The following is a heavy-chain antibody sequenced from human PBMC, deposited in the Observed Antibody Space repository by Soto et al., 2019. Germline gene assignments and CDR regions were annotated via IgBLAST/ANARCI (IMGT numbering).Heavy chain of an antibody. D-gene: IGHD4-17*01. CDR2: IWYDGSTE. CDR3: ATHPHVGEAENY. V-gene: IGHV3-33*03. J-gene: IGHJ4*02. Sequence: QVQLVESGGGVVQPGRSLRLSCAASGFTFSSYGMHWVRQAPGKGLEWVAIIWYDGSTEDYADSVKGRFTISRDNSQNTLYLQMNTLRAEDTGLYYCATHPHVGEAENYWGQGTLVTVSS. CDR1: GFTFSSYG.